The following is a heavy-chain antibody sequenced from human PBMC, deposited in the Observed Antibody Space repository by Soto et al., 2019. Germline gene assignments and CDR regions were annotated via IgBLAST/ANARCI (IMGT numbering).Heavy chain of an antibody. V-gene: IGHV1-46*01. CDR2: INPSGGST. CDR3: ARDGVPGIAAAGNWFDP. D-gene: IGHD6-13*01. Sequence: ASVKVSCKASGYTFTSYYMHWVRQAPGQGLEWMGIINPSGGSTSYAQKFQGRVTMTRDTSTSTVYMELSSLRSEDTAVYYCARDGVPGIAAAGNWFDPWGQGTLVTVSS. J-gene: IGHJ5*02. CDR1: GYTFTSYY.